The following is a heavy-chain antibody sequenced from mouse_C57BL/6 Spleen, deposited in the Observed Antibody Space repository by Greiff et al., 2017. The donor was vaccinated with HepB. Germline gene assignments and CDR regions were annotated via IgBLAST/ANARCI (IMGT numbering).Heavy chain of an antibody. CDR1: GYSITSGYD. D-gene: IGHD3-1*01. J-gene: IGHJ4*01. Sequence: EVKLMESGPGMVKPSQSLSLTCTVTGYSITSGYDWHWIRHFPGNKLEWMGYISYSGSTNYNPSLKSRISITHDTSKNHFFLKLNSVTTEDTATYYCARDGARGAMDYWGQGTSVTVSS. CDR3: ARDGARGAMDY. CDR2: ISYSGST. V-gene: IGHV3-1*01.